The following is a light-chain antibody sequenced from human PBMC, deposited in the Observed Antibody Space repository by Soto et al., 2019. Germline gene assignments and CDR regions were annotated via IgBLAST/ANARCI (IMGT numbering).Light chain of an antibody. J-gene: IGKJ1*01. V-gene: IGKV1-5*03. CDR2: KAS. CDR3: QQYHTFPT. CDR1: QSIGTS. Sequence: DIQMTQSPSTLSASVGERVTISCRASQSIGTSLAWYQQTPGKAPKLLIYKASILESGVPSRFSGSGSGADFTLTFSSLQPDDFATYYCQQYHTFPTFGQGTKV.